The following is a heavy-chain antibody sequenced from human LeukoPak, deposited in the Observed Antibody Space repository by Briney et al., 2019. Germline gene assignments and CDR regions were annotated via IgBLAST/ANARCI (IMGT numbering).Heavy chain of an antibody. J-gene: IGHJ6*03. CDR2: IYTSGST. D-gene: IGHD5-18*01. Sequence: PSETLSLTCTVSGGSISNYYWSWIRQPAGKGLEWIGRIYTSGSTNYKSSLKSRVTMSVGTSKNQFSLKLSSVTAADTAVYYCARTTEGGYSYGYFYYYYMDVWGKGTTVTISS. CDR1: GGSISNYY. CDR3: ARTTEGGYSYGYFYYYYMDV. V-gene: IGHV4-4*07.